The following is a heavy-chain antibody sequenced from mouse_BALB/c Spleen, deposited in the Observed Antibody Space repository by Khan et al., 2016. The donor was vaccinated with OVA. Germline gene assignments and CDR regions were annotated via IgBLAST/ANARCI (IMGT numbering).Heavy chain of an antibody. Sequence: EVELVESGGDLVKPSGSLKLSCAASGFTFSSYSMSWVRQTPDKRLEWVASISSGGDYTYYPDRVTGRFTISRDNAKNTLYLQMSDLKSEDTAMYYCADHLTGSVAYWGQGTLVTVSA. V-gene: IGHV5-6*01. CDR2: ISSGGDYT. D-gene: IGHD4-1*01. CDR3: ADHLTGSVAY. J-gene: IGHJ3*01. CDR1: GFTFSSYS.